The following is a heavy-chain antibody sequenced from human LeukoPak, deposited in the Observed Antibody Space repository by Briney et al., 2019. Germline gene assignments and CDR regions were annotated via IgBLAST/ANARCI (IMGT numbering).Heavy chain of an antibody. V-gene: IGHV4-4*07. CDR1: GGSISSYY. CDR3: AKYYDFWSGYFDQ. J-gene: IGHJ4*02. D-gene: IGHD3-3*01. Sequence: SETLSLTCTVPGGSISSYYWSWIRQPAGKGLEWIGRIYSRGSINYHPSLKSRVSMSIDTSKNQFSLKLSSVTAADTAVYYCAKYYDFWSGYFDQWGQGTLVTVSS. CDR2: IYSRGSI.